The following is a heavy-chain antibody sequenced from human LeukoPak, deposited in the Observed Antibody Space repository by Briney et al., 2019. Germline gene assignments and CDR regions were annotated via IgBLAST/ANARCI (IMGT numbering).Heavy chain of an antibody. J-gene: IGHJ4*02. Sequence: SETLSLTCTVSGGSISSYYWSWIRQPAGKGLEWIGRIYTSGSTNYNPSLKSRVTMSVDTSKNQFSLKLSSVTAADTAVYYCARGHDFWSGEYYFDYWGQGTLVTVSS. CDR3: ARGHDFWSGEYYFDY. D-gene: IGHD3-3*01. CDR2: IYTSGST. CDR1: GGSISSYY. V-gene: IGHV4-4*07.